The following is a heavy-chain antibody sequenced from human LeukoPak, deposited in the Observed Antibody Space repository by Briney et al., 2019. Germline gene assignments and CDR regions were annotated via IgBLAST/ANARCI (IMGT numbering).Heavy chain of an antibody. CDR2: IYYVGNT. Sequence: KPSETLSLTCTVSSGSISSSNYFWGWIRQPPGKGLEWIGIIYYVGNTYYNPSLKSRVTISVDTSKNQFSLKLSSVTAADTAVYYCARGQRIVSPWGQGTLVTVSS. CDR3: ARGQRIVSP. J-gene: IGHJ5*02. D-gene: IGHD3-22*01. V-gene: IGHV4-39*07. CDR1: SGSISSSNYF.